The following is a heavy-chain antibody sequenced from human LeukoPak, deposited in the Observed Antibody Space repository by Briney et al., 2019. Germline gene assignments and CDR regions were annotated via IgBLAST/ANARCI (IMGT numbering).Heavy chain of an antibody. CDR3: TRVGYIDEGIDY. CDR2: IKQDGSKK. J-gene: IGHJ4*02. CDR1: GFPFSSYW. V-gene: IGHV3-7*04. D-gene: IGHD5-24*01. Sequence: PGGSPRLSCVASGFPFSSYWMTWVRKAPGKGLEWVANIKQDGSKKSYVDSVKGRFTISRDNAKNSLYLQMNSLRAEDTAIYYCTRVGYIDEGIDYWGQGTLVTVSS.